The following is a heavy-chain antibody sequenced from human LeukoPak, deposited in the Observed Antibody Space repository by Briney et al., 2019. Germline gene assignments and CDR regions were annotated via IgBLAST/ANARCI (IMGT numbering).Heavy chain of an antibody. Sequence: SETLSLTCTVSGGSISSYYWSWIRQPPGKGLEWIGYIYYSGSTNYNPSLKSRVTISEDTSKNQFSLKLSSVTAADTAVYYCARGRGTTGTAYYFDYWGQGTLVTVSS. CDR1: GGSISSYY. CDR2: IYYSGST. CDR3: ARGRGTTGTAYYFDY. V-gene: IGHV4-59*01. D-gene: IGHD1-1*01. J-gene: IGHJ4*02.